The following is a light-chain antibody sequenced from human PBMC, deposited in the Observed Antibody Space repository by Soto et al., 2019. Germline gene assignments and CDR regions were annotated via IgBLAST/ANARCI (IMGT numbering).Light chain of an antibody. V-gene: IGLV2-14*01. CDR2: EVS. CDR1: SSDIGGYNY. Sequence: QSVLTQPASVSGSPGQSITISCTGTSSDIGGYNYVSWYQQHPGKVPKLIIFEVSTRPSGVSNRFSGSKSGNTASLTISGLQADDEADYYCSSYTSGSLRVFGTGTKVTVL. J-gene: IGLJ1*01. CDR3: SSYTSGSLRV.